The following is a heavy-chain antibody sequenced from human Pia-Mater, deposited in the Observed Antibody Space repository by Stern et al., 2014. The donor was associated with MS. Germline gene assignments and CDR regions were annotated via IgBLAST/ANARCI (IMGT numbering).Heavy chain of an antibody. D-gene: IGHD1-26*01. V-gene: IGHV1-18*01. CDR2: INTYNGDT. Sequence: VQLVQSGAEVKKPGASVKVSCKISGYTFLSYGITWARQAPGQGPEWMGWINTYNGDTNYAQKLQGRVTMTTDRSTSTVYMELRSLRSGDTAIYYCAKGWEMHNWGQGTLVTVSS. CDR1: GYTFLSYG. J-gene: IGHJ4*02. CDR3: AKGWEMHN.